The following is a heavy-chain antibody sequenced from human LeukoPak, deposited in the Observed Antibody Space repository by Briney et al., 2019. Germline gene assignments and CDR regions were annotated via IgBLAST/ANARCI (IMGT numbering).Heavy chain of an antibody. Sequence: PGGSLRLSCATSGFTFSSYAMSWVRQAPGKGLEWVSGIGASGGSTYYADSVKGRFTISRDNSKNTLYLQMNSLRTEDTAVYYCAKAEGYDILTGLDYWDQGTLVTVSS. CDR1: GFTFSSYA. D-gene: IGHD3-9*01. V-gene: IGHV3-23*01. J-gene: IGHJ4*02. CDR2: IGASGGST. CDR3: AKAEGYDILTGLDY.